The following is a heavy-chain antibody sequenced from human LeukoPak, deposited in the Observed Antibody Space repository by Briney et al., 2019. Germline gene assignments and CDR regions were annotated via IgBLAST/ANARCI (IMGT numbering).Heavy chain of an antibody. CDR2: ISGSGGST. V-gene: IGHV3-23*01. J-gene: IGHJ4*02. Sequence: GGSLRLSCAASGFTFSSYAMSWVRQAPGKGLEWVSAISGSGGSTYYADSVKGRFTISRDNSKNTLFLQMNSLRAEDTAVYHCAKGGGNYYDSSGYYNYFDYWGREPWSPSPQ. CDR1: GFTFSSYA. D-gene: IGHD3-22*01. CDR3: AKGGGNYYDSSGYYNYFDY.